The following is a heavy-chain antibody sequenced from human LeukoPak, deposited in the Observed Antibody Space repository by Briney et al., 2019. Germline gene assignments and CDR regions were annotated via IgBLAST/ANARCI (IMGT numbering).Heavy chain of an antibody. D-gene: IGHD3-10*01. V-gene: IGHV3-33*01. CDR3: ARSLERDYHGSNYYMNNWFDP. Sequence: TGGSLRLSCAPSGFTFSNYGMHWVRQAPSEGLEWVAVIWYDGSNKYYADSVKGRFTISRDNSKNTLYLQMNSLRAEDTAVYYCARSLERDYHGSNYYMNNWFDPWGQGTLVTVSS. CDR1: GFTFSNYG. J-gene: IGHJ5*02. CDR2: IWYDGSNK.